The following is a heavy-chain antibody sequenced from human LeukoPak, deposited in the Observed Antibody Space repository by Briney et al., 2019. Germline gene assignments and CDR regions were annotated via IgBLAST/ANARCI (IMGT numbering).Heavy chain of an antibody. D-gene: IGHD2-2*01. CDR3: ASLEVPAYYFDY. J-gene: IGHJ4*02. CDR2: IYYSGST. V-gene: IGHV4-59*08. Sequence: SETLSLTCTVSGGSISSYYWSWIRQPPGKGLEWIGYIYYSGSTNYNPSLKSRVTISVDTSKNQFSLKLSSVTAADTAVYDCASLEVPAYYFDYWGQGTLVTVSS. CDR1: GGSISSYY.